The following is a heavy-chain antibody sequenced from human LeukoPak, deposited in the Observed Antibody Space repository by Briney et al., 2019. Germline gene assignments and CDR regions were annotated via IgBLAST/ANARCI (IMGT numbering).Heavy chain of an antibody. V-gene: IGHV1-69*13. D-gene: IGHD6-19*01. Sequence: GASVKVSCEASGGTFSSYAISWVRQAPGQGLEWMGGIIPIFGTANYAQKFQGRVTITADESTSTAYMELSSLRSEDTAVYYCARARAIAVAGYYYYYYMDVWGKGTTVTVSS. CDR3: ARARAIAVAGYYYYYYMDV. CDR2: IIPIFGTA. J-gene: IGHJ6*03. CDR1: GGTFSSYA.